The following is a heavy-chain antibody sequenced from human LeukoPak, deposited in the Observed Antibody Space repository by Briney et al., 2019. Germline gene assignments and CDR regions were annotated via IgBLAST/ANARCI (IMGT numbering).Heavy chain of an antibody. CDR3: ARGPDYYDSSGSYYVGFDY. V-gene: IGHV3-23*01. CDR1: GFTFSSYA. Sequence: GGSLRLSCAASGFTFSSYAMSWVRQAPGKGLEWVSGISGSGGSTYYADSVKGRFTISRDNSKNTLYLQMNSLRAEDTAVYYCARGPDYYDSSGSYYVGFDYWGQGTLVTVSS. D-gene: IGHD3-22*01. J-gene: IGHJ4*02. CDR2: ISGSGGST.